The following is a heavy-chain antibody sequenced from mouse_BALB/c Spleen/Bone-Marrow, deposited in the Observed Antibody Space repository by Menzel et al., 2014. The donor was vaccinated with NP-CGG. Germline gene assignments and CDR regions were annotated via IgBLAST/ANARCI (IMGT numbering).Heavy chain of an antibody. Sequence: VQLKESGAELVKPGASVKLSCTASGFNIKDTYTHWVKQRPEQGLEWIGRIDPANGNTKYGPKFQGRATVTTDTSSNTASLQLSNLTSEDTAVYYCARSGDGPFAYWGQGTLVTVSA. CDR3: ARSGDGPFAY. V-gene: IGHV14-3*02. CDR1: GFNIKDTY. D-gene: IGHD2-3*01. CDR2: IDPANGNT. J-gene: IGHJ3*01.